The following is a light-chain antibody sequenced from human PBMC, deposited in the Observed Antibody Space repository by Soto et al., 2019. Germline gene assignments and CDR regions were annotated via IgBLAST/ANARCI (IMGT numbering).Light chain of an antibody. CDR2: GAN. V-gene: IGKV3-20*01. Sequence: EIVLTQSPGTLYLSPGERATLSCRASQSVSSSYLAWYQQKPGQAPRLLIYGANYRATGLSDRFSGGGSGTDFTLTISRLESDDFAVYYCQQHGTTPLTFGVGTKVEMK. J-gene: IGKJ4*01. CDR3: QQHGTTPLT. CDR1: QSVSSSY.